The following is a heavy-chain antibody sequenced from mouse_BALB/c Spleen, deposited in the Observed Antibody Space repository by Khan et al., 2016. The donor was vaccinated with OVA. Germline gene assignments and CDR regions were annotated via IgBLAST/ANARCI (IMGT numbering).Heavy chain of an antibody. CDR2: INPDNAGT. V-gene: IGHV1S136*01. CDR1: GYTFTNYV. CDR3: AREAASWDFSFPY. Sequence: VQLQQSGPELVEPGASVKMSCKASGYTFTNYVIHWVKQKPGQGLEWIGYINPDNAGTRYNEKFKGKATLPSDISSTSAYMELPSLTSEDSAVXYCAREAASWDFSFPYWGQGTLVTVSA. D-gene: IGHD4-1*01. J-gene: IGHJ3*01.